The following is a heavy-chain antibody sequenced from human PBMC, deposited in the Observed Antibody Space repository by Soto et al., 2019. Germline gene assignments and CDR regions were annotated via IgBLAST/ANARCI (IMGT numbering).Heavy chain of an antibody. CDR2: IYHNGST. V-gene: IGHV4-4*02. Sequence: PSETLSLTCAVSSGSISSSNWWSWVRQPPGKGLEWIGEIYHNGSTNYNPSLKSRVTISVDKSKNQFSLKLSSVTAADTAVYYCARTRIMITFGGVIHYYYMDVWGKGTTVTVSS. J-gene: IGHJ6*03. CDR1: SGSISSSNW. CDR3: ARTRIMITFGGVIHYYYMDV. D-gene: IGHD3-16*02.